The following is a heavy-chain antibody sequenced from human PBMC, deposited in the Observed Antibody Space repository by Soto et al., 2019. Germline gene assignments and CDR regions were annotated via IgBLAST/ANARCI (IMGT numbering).Heavy chain of an antibody. J-gene: IGHJ5*02. CDR3: ARVVAAAGSLDP. CDR2: INAGNGNT. D-gene: IGHD6-13*01. Sequence: ASVKVSCKASGYTFTSYAMHWVRQAPGQRLEWMGWINAGNGNTKYSQKFQGRVTITRDTSASTAYMELSSLRSEDTAVYYCARVVAAAGSLDPWGQGTLVTVSS. CDR1: GYTFTSYA. V-gene: IGHV1-3*01.